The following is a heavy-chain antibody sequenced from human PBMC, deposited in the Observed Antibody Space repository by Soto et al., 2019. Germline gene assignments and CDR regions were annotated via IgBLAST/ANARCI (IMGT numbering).Heavy chain of an antibody. CDR3: ARAAVAGTIDY. CDR1: GGSISSYY. Sequence: SETLSLTCTVSGGSISSYYWSWIRQPPGKGLEWIGYIYYSGSTNYNPSLKSRVTISVDTSKNQFSLKLSSVTAADTAVYYCARAAVAGTIDYWGQGTLVTVSS. CDR2: IYYSGST. V-gene: IGHV4-59*08. J-gene: IGHJ4*02. D-gene: IGHD6-19*01.